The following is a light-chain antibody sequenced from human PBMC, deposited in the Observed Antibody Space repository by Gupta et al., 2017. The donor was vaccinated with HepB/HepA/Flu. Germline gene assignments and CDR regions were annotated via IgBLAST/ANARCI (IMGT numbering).Light chain of an antibody. CDR2: RNN. J-gene: IGLJ3*02. CDR3: AAWDISLTDWV. CDR1: SNNVGNQG. Sequence: QAGLTQPPSVSKGLRQTATLTCTGNSNNVGNQGAVWPQPHPGHPPKLLSNRNNDRPSGISECFSASSSGYTAALTITGLQPEAETDYYCAAWDISLTDWVFGGGARLTVL. V-gene: IGLV10-54*04.